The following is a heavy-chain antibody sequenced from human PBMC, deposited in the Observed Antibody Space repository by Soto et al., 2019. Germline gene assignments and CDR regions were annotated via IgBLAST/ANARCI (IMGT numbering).Heavy chain of an antibody. J-gene: IGHJ6*02. CDR1: GFTFSSYG. CDR2: IWYDGSNK. V-gene: IGHV3-33*01. CDR3: ARDRVRAAAGTSMDV. Sequence: HPGGSLRLSCAASGFTFSSYGMHWVRQAPGKGLEWVAVIWYDGSNKYYADSVKGRFTISRDNSKNTLYLQMNSLRAEDTAVYYCARDRVRAAAGTSMDVWGQGTTVTVSS. D-gene: IGHD6-13*01.